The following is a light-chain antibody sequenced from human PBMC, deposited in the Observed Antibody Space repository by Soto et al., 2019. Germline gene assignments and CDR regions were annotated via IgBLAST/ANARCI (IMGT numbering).Light chain of an antibody. CDR2: DAS. CDR3: QQRSNWPLT. V-gene: IGKV3-11*01. CDR1: QSVRDN. J-gene: IGKJ4*01. Sequence: EILLTQPPGALAVSPGEVATLSCRASQSVRDNLAWYQQKPGQAPRLLIYDASNRATGIPARFSGSGSGTDFTLTISSLEPEDFAVYYCQQRSNWPLTFGGGTKVDIK.